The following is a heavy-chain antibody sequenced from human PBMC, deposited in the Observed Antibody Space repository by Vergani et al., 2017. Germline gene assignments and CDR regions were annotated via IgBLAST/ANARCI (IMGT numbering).Heavy chain of an antibody. V-gene: IGHV4-38-2*01. CDR1: DSSIMTNPY. Sequence: QVQLQESGPGLVKPSETLTLTCDVSDSSIMTNPYWGWFRQSPGKGLEWIGCIHHSGDTHYNSSLKSRVSISIVSSSKFSLSLTSVTAADSAIYYCARHRGVVGFFPSSYFYGMDFWGHGTTVTVSS. CDR3: ARHRGVVGFFPSSYFYGMDF. D-gene: IGHD2-21*01. CDR2: IHHSGDT. J-gene: IGHJ6*02.